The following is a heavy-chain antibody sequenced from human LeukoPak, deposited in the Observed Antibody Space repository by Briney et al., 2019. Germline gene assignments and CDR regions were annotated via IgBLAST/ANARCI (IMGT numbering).Heavy chain of an antibody. CDR2: ISWNSGSI. V-gene: IGHV3-9*01. D-gene: IGHD3-22*01. Sequence: PGRSLRLSWAASGFTFDDYAMHWVRQAPGKGLEWVSGISWNSGSIGYADSVKGRFTISRDNAKNSLYLQMNSLRAEDTALYYCAKAPCGDSSGCSPDYWGQGTLVTVSS. CDR3: AKAPCGDSSGCSPDY. CDR1: GFTFDDYA. J-gene: IGHJ4*02.